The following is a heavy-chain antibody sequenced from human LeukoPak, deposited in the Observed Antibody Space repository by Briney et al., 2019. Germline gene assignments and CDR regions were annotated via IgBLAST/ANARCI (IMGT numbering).Heavy chain of an antibody. J-gene: IGHJ6*02. CDR1: GGSISRYY. CDR3: ARDVDYYYYGMDV. V-gene: IGHV4-4*07. CDR2: IYTSGST. D-gene: IGHD2-21*01. Sequence: SETLSLTCTVSGGSISRYYWSWMRRPAGKGLEWIGRIYTSGSTNYNPSLKSRVTMSVDTSKNQFSLKLSSVTAADTAVYYCARDVDYYYYGMDVWGQGTTVTVSS.